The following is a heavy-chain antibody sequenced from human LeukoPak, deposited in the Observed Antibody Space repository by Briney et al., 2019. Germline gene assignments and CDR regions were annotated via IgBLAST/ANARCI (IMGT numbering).Heavy chain of an antibody. D-gene: IGHD3-22*01. Sequence: PGGSLRLSCAASGFTVSSNYMNWVRQAPGKGLEWVSFISSSGSTVNYVDSVKGRFTISRDNAKNSLFLQMNSLRTEDTAVYYCAKGDSRGYFPHYYYYGLDVWGQGTTVTVSS. CDR3: AKGDSRGYFPHYYYYGLDV. CDR1: GFTVSSNY. V-gene: IGHV3-48*03. CDR2: ISSSGSTV. J-gene: IGHJ6*02.